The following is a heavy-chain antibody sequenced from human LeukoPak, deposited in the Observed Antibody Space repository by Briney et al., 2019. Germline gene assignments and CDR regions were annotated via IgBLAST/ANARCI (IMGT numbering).Heavy chain of an antibody. CDR2: IYYSGNT. CDR1: GGSITSSSYY. V-gene: IGHV4-39*01. CDR3: ARHMKGGIGSGWYCDY. Sequence: PSETLSLTCTVSGGSITSSSYYWGWIRQPPGKGLQWIGSIYYSGNTYYNPSLNSRVTISVDTSKNQFSLKLSSVTATDTAIYYCARHMKGGIGSGWYCDYWGQGTLVIVSS. J-gene: IGHJ4*02. D-gene: IGHD6-19*01.